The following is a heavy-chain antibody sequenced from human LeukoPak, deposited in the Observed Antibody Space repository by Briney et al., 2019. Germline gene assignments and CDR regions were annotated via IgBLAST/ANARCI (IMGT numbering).Heavy chain of an antibody. CDR2: ISGSGGST. Sequence: GGSLRLSCAASGFTFSSYAMSWVRQAPGKGLEWVSAISGSGGSTYYADSVKGRFTISRDNSKNTLYLQMNSLRAEDTAVYYCARVNYGSGSYYLGYWGQGTLVTVSS. V-gene: IGHV3-23*01. CDR3: ARVNYGSGSYYLGY. D-gene: IGHD3-10*01. CDR1: GFTFSSYA. J-gene: IGHJ4*02.